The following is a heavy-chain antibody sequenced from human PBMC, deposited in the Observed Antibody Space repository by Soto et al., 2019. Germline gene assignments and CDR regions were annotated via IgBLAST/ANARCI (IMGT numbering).Heavy chain of an antibody. CDR3: ARSRFAISDSGGNSAHFDY. D-gene: IGHD4-17*01. Sequence: PSETLSLTCTVSGGSISSYYWSWIRQPPGKGLEWIGYIYYSGSTNYNPSLKSRVTISVDTSKNQFSLKLSSVTAADTAVYYCARSRFAISDSGGNSAHFDYWGQGTLVTVSS. CDR1: GGSISSYY. CDR2: IYYSGST. V-gene: IGHV4-59*01. J-gene: IGHJ4*02.